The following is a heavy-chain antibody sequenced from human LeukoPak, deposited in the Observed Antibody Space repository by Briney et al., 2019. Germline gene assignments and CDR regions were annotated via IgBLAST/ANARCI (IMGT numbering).Heavy chain of an antibody. CDR1: GGSISSNTDY. CDR2: IDYSGST. CDR3: ARARLRPNYFDY. Sequence: SETLSLTCTVSGGSISSNTDYWGWVRQSPGKGLEWIGSIDYSGSTFYNPSLRSRVTISVDTPKKQFSLRLTSVTAADTAVYYCARARLRPNYFDYWGQGTPVTVSS. V-gene: IGHV4-39*01. J-gene: IGHJ4*02. D-gene: IGHD4-17*01.